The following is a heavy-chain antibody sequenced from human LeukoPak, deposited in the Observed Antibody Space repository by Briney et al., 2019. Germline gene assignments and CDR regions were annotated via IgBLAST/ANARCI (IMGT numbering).Heavy chain of an antibody. J-gene: IGHJ4*02. CDR3: ARDRGGLRYFDWLLYENYYFDY. D-gene: IGHD3-9*01. CDR1: GFTFSSYW. V-gene: IGHV3-74*01. CDR2: INSDGSST. Sequence: GGSLRLSCAASGFTFSSYWMHWVRQAPGKVLVWVSRINSDGSSTSYADSVKGRFTISRDNAKNTLYLQMNSLRAEDTAVYYCARDRGGLRYFDWLLYENYYFDYWGQGTLVTVSS.